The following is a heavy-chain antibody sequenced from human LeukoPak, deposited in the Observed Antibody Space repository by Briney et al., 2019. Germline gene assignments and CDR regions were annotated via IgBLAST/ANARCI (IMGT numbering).Heavy chain of an antibody. CDR2: INHSGST. J-gene: IGHJ6*03. Sequence: SETLSLTCAVYGGSFSGYYWSWIRQPPGKGLEWIGEINHSGSTNYNPSLKSRVTISVDTSKSQFSLKLSSVTAADTAVYYCARDYSDYYGSGSSYYYYYYMDVWGKGTTVTASS. V-gene: IGHV4-34*01. CDR3: ARDYSDYYGSGSSYYYYYYMDV. D-gene: IGHD3-10*01. CDR1: GGSFSGYY.